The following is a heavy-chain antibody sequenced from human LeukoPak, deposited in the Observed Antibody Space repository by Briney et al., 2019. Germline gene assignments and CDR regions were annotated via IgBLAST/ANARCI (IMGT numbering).Heavy chain of an antibody. J-gene: IGHJ4*02. CDR2: IRRKGNYYAT. V-gene: IGHV3-73*01. D-gene: IGHD6-19*01. Sequence: GGSLKLSCAASGFTFSDSAMHWVRQASGKGLEWVGHIRRKGNYYATAYAASVRGRFTISRDESKNTAFLQMNSLKTEDTAIYYCTGGSGWYSPDYWGQGTLVTVSS. CDR3: TGGSGWYSPDY. CDR1: GFTFSDSA.